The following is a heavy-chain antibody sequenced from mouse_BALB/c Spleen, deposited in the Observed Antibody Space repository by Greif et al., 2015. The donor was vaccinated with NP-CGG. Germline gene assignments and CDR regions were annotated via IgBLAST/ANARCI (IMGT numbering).Heavy chain of an antibody. J-gene: IGHJ3*01. CDR2: IDPANGNT. Sequence: EVKLVESGAELVKPGASVKLSCTASGFNIKDTNMPWVKQRPEQGLEWIGRIDPANGNTKYDPKFQGKATITADTSSNTAYLQLSSLTSEDTAVYYCATYYYGSSGFAYWGQGTLVTVSA. D-gene: IGHD1-1*01. CDR3: ATYYYGSSGFAY. CDR1: GFNIKDTN. V-gene: IGHV14-3*02.